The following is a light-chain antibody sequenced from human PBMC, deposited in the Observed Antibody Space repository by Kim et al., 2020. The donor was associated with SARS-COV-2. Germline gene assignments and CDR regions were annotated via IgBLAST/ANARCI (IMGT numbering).Light chain of an antibody. CDR2: QTS. CDR3: QQYGSLPPYT. V-gene: IGKV3-20*01. Sequence: SPGEKATLSCRASQTVYKGYLAWYQQRPGQTPRLLLYQTSNRATGIPDRFSGSGSGTDFTLTISRLEPEDFAVYYCQQYGSLPPYTFGQGTKLDI. J-gene: IGKJ2*01. CDR1: QTVYKGY.